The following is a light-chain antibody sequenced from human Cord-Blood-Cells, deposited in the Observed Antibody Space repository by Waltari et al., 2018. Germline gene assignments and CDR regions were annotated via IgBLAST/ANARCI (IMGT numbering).Light chain of an antibody. CDR1: QSIRND. J-gene: IGKJ1*01. Sequence: AIQMTQSPSSLSASVGDRVTITCRSSQSIRNDLGWYQQKPGKAPELLIYAASTLQSGVPSRFSGSVSGTDFTLTISSLQPEDFATYYCLQDYNYPRTFGQGTKVEIK. CDR3: LQDYNYPRT. CDR2: AAS. V-gene: IGKV1-6*01.